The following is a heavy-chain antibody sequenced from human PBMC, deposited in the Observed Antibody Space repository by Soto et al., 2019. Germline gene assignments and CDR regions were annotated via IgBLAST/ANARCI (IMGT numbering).Heavy chain of an antibody. CDR1: GVSISSGGYY. J-gene: IGHJ5*02. CDR2: IYHSGRT. CDR3: ARDHTNWFDP. Sequence: TLSLTCTVSGVSISSGGYYWGWIRQHPGKGLEWIGNIYHSGRTYYNPSLKSRVIMSVDTSKNHFSLNLNSVTAADTAVYYCARDHTNWFDPWGQGTLVTVS. V-gene: IGHV4-31*03.